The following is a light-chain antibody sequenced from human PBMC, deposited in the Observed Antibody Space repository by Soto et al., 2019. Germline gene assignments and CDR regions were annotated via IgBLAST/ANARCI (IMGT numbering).Light chain of an antibody. J-gene: IGLJ1*01. CDR1: SSDIGYYDY. V-gene: IGLV2-14*01. CDR3: SSHSSRRASYV. Sequence: QSVLTQPASVSGSPGQSITISCTGTSSDIGYYDYVSWHQHHSGKAPKLIIYEVNSRPSGVSNRFSGSKSVNTASLTISGLKDEAEADYFCSSHSSRRASYVFGTGTKVTVL. CDR2: EVN.